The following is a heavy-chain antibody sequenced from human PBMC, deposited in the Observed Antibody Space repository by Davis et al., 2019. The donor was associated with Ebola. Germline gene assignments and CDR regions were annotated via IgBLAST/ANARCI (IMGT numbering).Heavy chain of an antibody. CDR1: GGSITSYH. CDR2: IYHSGST. V-gene: IGHV4-59*12. CDR3: ARGDWFDP. J-gene: IGHJ5*02. Sequence: PGGSLRLSCTVSGGSITSYHWSWVRQSPGKGLEWIGEIYHSGSTHYNPSLESRVTISLDKSKNQFSLKVTSVTAADTAVYYCARGDWFDPWGQGTLVTVSS.